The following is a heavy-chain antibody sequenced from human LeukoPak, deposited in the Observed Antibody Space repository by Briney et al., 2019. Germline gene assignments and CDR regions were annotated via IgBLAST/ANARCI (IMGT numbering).Heavy chain of an antibody. CDR1: GVSFSGYY. CDR2: INHSGST. D-gene: IGHD3-22*01. CDR3: ARGKVVVGTLAAFDI. Sequence: KPSETLSLTCAVYGVSFSGYYWSWIRQPPGKGLEWIGEINHSGSTNYNPSLKSRVTISVDTSKNQFSLKLSSVTAADTAVYYCARGKVVVGTLAAFDIWGQGTMVTVSS. V-gene: IGHV4-34*01. J-gene: IGHJ3*02.